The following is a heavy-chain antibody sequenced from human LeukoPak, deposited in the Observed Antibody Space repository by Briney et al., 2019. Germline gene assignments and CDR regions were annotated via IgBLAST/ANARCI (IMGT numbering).Heavy chain of an antibody. CDR1: GLIFTNAW. V-gene: IGHV3-15*01. CDR3: ITPLPYSAQ. Sequence: PGESLRLSCAASGLIFTNAWMTWVRQVPGKGLEWVGRIKPKTDGETTEYAAPVKDRFSISRGDSKSMMYLQMNSLKTEDTAVYYCITPLPYSAQGGQGTLVTVSS. D-gene: IGHD2-21*01. CDR2: IKPKTDGETT. J-gene: IGHJ4*02.